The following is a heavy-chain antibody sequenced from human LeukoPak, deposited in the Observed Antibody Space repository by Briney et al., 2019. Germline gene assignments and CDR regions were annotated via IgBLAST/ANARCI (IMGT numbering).Heavy chain of an antibody. CDR3: ARGYSSSRTYYYGMDV. V-gene: IGHV4-38-2*02. CDR2: IYGSGTT. CDR1: GYSISSGHF. J-gene: IGHJ6*02. Sequence: SETLSLTCTVSGYSISSGHFWSWIRQPPGKGLEWIGSIYGSGTTYYDPPLRSRVSISADTSKDHFSLELSSVTAADTAVYYCARGYSSSRTYYYGMDVWGQGTTVTVSS. D-gene: IGHD6-13*01.